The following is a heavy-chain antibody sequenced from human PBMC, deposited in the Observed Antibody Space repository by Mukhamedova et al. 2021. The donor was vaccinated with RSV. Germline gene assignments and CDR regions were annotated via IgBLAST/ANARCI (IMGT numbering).Heavy chain of an antibody. V-gene: IGHV1-18*01. Sequence: GWISAYNGNTNYAQKLQGRVTMTPDTSTSTAYMELRSLRSDDTAVYYCASDPQGYYGSGSFTDYWGQGTLATVAS. D-gene: IGHD3-10*01. CDR2: ISAYNGNT. CDR3: ASDPQGYYGSGSFTDY. J-gene: IGHJ4*02.